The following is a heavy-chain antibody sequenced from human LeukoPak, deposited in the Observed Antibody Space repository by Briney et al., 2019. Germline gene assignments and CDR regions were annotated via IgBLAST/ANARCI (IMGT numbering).Heavy chain of an antibody. V-gene: IGHV4-34*01. D-gene: IGHD4-17*01. CDR1: GGSFSGYY. CDR2: INHSGST. Sequence: PSETLSLTYAVYGGSFSGYYWSWIRQPPGKGLEWIGEINHSGSTNYNPSLKSRVTISVDTSKNQFSLKLSSVTAADTSVYYCARVLKDYGEIEYFQHWGQGTLVTVSS. J-gene: IGHJ1*01. CDR3: ARVLKDYGEIEYFQH.